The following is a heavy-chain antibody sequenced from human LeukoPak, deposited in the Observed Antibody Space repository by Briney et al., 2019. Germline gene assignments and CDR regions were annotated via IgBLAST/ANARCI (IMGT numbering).Heavy chain of an antibody. CDR2: IFAGGSA. CDR1: EFTVFSAY. D-gene: IGHD3-22*01. Sequence: GGSLRLSCEASEFTVFSAYMNWVRQAPGKGLEWVSDIFAGGSAYYADSVKGRFTISRDNSKNMVYLQMNSLTAEDTAVYYCARVTDRRGYGGAVDIWGQGTMVTVSS. CDR3: ARVTDRRGYGGAVDI. V-gene: IGHV3-53*01. J-gene: IGHJ3*02.